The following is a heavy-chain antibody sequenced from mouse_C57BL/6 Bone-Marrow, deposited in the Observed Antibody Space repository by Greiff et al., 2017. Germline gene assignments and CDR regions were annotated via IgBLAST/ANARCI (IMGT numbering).Heavy chain of an antibody. Sequence: DVKLVESGPGMVKPSQSLSLTCTVTGYSITSGYDWHWIRHFPGNKLEWMGYISYSGSTNYNPSLKSRISITHDTSKNHFFLKLNSVTTEDTATYYCARGRYYDYDGAYWGKGTLVTVSA. J-gene: IGHJ3*01. CDR1: GYSITSGYD. V-gene: IGHV3-1*01. CDR3: ARGRYYDYDGAY. CDR2: ISYSGST. D-gene: IGHD2-4*01.